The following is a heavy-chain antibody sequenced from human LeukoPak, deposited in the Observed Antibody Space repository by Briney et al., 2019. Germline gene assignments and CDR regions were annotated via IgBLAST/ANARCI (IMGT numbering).Heavy chain of an antibody. V-gene: IGHV4-59*11. Sequence: SETLSLTCTVSGGSISSHYWSWIRQPPGKGLEWIGYIYYSGSTNYNPSLKSRVTISVDTSKNQFSLELSSVTAADTAVYYCARVKSRGYSGSYGKYYFDYWGQGTLVTVSS. J-gene: IGHJ4*02. CDR3: ARVKSRGYSGSYGKYYFDY. D-gene: IGHD1-26*01. CDR1: GGSISSHY. CDR2: IYYSGST.